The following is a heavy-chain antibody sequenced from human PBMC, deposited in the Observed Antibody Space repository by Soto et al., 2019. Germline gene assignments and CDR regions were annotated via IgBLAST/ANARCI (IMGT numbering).Heavy chain of an antibody. J-gene: IGHJ4*02. D-gene: IGHD3-22*01. CDR3: AKDRPVANYDTSGLFDY. CDR1: GFTFSSYG. V-gene: IGHV3-30*18. CDR2: IAYDGSNK. Sequence: QVQLVESGGGVVQPGRSLRLSCAVSGFTFSSYGMHWVRQAPGKGLEWVAVIAYDGSNKYYADSVKGRFTISRDNSKNTLYLQMNSLRPEDTAVYYCAKDRPVANYDTSGLFDYWGQGTLVTVSS.